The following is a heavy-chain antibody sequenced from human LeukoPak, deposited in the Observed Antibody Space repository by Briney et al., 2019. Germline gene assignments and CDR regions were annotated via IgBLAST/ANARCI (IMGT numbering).Heavy chain of an antibody. Sequence: GGSLRLSCAASGFTFDDYAMHWVRQAPGKGLEWVSGISWNSGSIGYADSVKGRFTISRVNAKNSLYLQMNSLRAEDTALYYCAKDIGGAAAGSYWGQGTLVTVSS. D-gene: IGHD6-13*01. J-gene: IGHJ4*02. CDR2: ISWNSGSI. V-gene: IGHV3-9*01. CDR1: GFTFDDYA. CDR3: AKDIGGAAAGSY.